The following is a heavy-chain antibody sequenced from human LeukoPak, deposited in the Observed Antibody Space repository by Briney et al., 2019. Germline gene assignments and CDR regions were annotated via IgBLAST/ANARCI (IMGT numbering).Heavy chain of an antibody. CDR1: GFTFSSYE. V-gene: IGHV3-48*03. D-gene: IGHD2-21*01. CDR2: ISSSGSTI. Sequence: GGSLRLSCAASGFTFSSYEMNWVRQAPGKGLEWVSYISSSGSTIYYADSVKGRFTISRDNAKNSLYLQMNSLRAEDTAVYYCARAARIFPLDYWGQGTLVTVSS. CDR3: ARAARIFPLDY. J-gene: IGHJ4*02.